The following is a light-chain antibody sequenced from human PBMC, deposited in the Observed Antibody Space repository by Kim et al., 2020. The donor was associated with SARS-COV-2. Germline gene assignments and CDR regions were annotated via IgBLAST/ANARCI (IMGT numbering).Light chain of an antibody. CDR1: RLRSYS. CDR2: GKN. V-gene: IGLV3-19*01. CDR3: TPRDSSIYV. Sequence: AAVGPTVRITDQGDRLRSYSASWYQQQPGQPLVLIIYGKNNRPSGTPERFCGSRAGNTASLIITGAQAEDEADYYYTPRDSSIYVCGTGTKVTVL. J-gene: IGLJ1*01.